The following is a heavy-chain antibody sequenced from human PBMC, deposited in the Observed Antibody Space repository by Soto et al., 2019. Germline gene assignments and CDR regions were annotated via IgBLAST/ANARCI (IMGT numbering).Heavy chain of an antibody. CDR2: ISGSGSST. Sequence: GGSLRLSCAASGFTFSSYAMSWVRQAPGKGLEWVSAISGSGSSTYYADSVKGRFTISRDNSKNTLYLQMNSLRAEDTAVYYCAKLRIAAAGTRASYYYGMDVWGQGTTVTVS. D-gene: IGHD6-13*01. V-gene: IGHV3-23*01. J-gene: IGHJ6*02. CDR1: GFTFSSYA. CDR3: AKLRIAAAGTRASYYYGMDV.